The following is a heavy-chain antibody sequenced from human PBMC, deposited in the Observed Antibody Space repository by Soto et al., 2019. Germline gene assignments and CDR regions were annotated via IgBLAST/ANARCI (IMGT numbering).Heavy chain of an antibody. CDR1: GFTLGSYN. CDR3: ARDGWVRFDL. J-gene: IGHJ5*02. CDR2: ISKSTTYI. Sequence: GGSLRLSFVASGFTLGSYNMNWVRQAPGKGLEWVSTISKSTTYIYYADSVKGRFTISRDNARNSLYLHIDRLRHEDNGLYYSARDGWVRFDLWGQGTMVTVYS. D-gene: IGHD1-26*01. V-gene: IGHV3-21*01.